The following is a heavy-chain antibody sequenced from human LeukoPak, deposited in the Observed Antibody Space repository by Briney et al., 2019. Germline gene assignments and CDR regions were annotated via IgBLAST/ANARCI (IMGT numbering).Heavy chain of an antibody. D-gene: IGHD3-10*01. J-gene: IGHJ4*02. CDR3: ARDGGGRSFGELSVY. Sequence: ASVKVSCKASGYTFTSYYMHWVRQAPGQGLEWMGIINPSGGSTSYAQKFQGRVTMTRDTSTSTVYMELSSLRSEDTAVYYCARDGGGRSFGELSVYWGREPWSPSPQ. CDR2: INPSGGST. CDR1: GYTFTSYY. V-gene: IGHV1-46*01.